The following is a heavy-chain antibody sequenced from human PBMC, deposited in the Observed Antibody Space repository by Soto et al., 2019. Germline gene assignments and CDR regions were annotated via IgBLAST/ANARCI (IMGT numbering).Heavy chain of an antibody. V-gene: IGHV1-3*01. CDR3: AREGSNYSSTFDY. D-gene: IGHD4-4*01. CDR1: GYTLSTYA. CDR2: IDAGNDNT. Sequence: ASVKVSCKASGYTLSTYAVHWLRQAPGQRLEWMGRIDAGNDNTKYSQNFQGRVTITTDTSASTAYMELSSLKSEDTAIYYCAREGSNYSSTFDYWGQGTLVTVSS. J-gene: IGHJ4*02.